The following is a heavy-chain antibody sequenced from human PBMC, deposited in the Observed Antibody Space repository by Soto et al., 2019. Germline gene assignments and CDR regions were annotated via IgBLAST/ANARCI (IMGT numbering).Heavy chain of an antibody. V-gene: IGHV3-23*01. CDR2: ISGSGGHT. CDR1: GFSFFSYA. J-gene: IGHJ5*02. D-gene: IGHD2-8*01. Sequence: GGSLKLSCTGSGFSFFSYAMSWVRQAPGKGLEWVSTISGSGGHTYYADSVKGRFVVSRDNDKNTVYLHMSSLTGEDTAVYFCAKIEMGWFAHWGQGTQVTV. CDR3: AKIEMGWFAH.